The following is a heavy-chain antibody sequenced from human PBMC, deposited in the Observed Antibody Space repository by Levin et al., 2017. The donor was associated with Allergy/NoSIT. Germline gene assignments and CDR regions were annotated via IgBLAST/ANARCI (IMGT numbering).Heavy chain of an antibody. D-gene: IGHD6-19*01. CDR1: GFTFNTYC. Sequence: PGGSLRLSCAASGFTFNTYCMHWVRQAPGKGLVWVSRINSDGSSTNYADSVKGRFTISRDNAKNTLYLQMDSLRAEDTAVYYCATLEGSGWADYWGQGTLVTVSS. CDR2: INSDGSST. V-gene: IGHV3-74*01. J-gene: IGHJ4*02. CDR3: ATLEGSGWADY.